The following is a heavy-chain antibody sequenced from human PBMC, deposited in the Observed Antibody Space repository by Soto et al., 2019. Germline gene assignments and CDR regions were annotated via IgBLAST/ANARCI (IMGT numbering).Heavy chain of an antibody. CDR1: GCSISSYY. Sequence: SEALSLTCTVSGCSISSYYWSWIRQPPGKGLEWIGYIYYSGSTNYNPSLKSRVTISVDTSKNPFSLNLNSMTAADTAVYYCARHNYGSGSTYFDYWGQGTLVTVSS. CDR3: ARHNYGSGSTYFDY. J-gene: IGHJ4*02. CDR2: IYYSGST. D-gene: IGHD3-10*01. V-gene: IGHV4-59*08.